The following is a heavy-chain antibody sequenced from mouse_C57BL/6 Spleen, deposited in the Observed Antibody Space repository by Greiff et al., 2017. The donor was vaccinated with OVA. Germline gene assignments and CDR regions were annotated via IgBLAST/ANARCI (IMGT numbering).Heavy chain of an antibody. J-gene: IGHJ4*01. CDR2: ISYDGSN. D-gene: IGHD2-2*01. Sequence: ESGPGLVKPSQSLSLTCSVTGYSITSGYYWNWIRRFPGNKLEWMGYISYDGSNNYNPSLKNRISITRDTSKNQFFLKLNSVTTEDTATYYCASSPYYGYDDGYAMDYWGQGTSVTVSS. V-gene: IGHV3-6*01. CDR3: ASSPYYGYDDGYAMDY. CDR1: GYSITSGYY.